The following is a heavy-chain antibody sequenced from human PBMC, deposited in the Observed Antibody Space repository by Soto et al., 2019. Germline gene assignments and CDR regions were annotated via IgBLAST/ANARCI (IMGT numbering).Heavy chain of an antibody. V-gene: IGHV3-30*18. Sequence: GGSLRLSCAASGLTFSSNAMHWVRQAPGKGLDWVAVISYDGSNKYNADSVKGRLTISRDNSKNTVYLQMNSLRTEDTAVYYCVKGVGERLQLWSPRGGPYGMDVWGQGTTVTVSS. D-gene: IGHD5-18*01. CDR3: VKGVGERLQLWSPRGGPYGMDV. CDR2: ISYDGSNK. J-gene: IGHJ6*02. CDR1: GLTFSSNA.